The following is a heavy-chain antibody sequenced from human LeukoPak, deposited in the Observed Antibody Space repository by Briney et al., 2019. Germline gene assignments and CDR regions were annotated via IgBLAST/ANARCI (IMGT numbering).Heavy chain of an antibody. Sequence: GGSLRLSCVASGFNLSHYDMHWVRQAPGKGLDWVAFIHIDGSNKYYAVSVKGRFTISRDNSKNTLYLQMNSLRTEDTAVYYCAKGDTSWGQGTLVTVTS. J-gene: IGHJ5*02. CDR1: GFNLSHYD. D-gene: IGHD2-21*02. CDR2: IHIDGSNK. CDR3: AKGDTS. V-gene: IGHV3-30*02.